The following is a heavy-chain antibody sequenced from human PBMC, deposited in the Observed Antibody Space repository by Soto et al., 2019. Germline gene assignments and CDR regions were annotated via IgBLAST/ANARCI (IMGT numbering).Heavy chain of an antibody. CDR3: ARIKWGLNYYNGMDV. D-gene: IGHD1-26*01. CDR1: GYSFSDYF. V-gene: IGHV1-2*02. J-gene: IGHJ6*02. Sequence: ASEKVSCKPSGYSFSDYFIQWVRQAPGEGLEWLAWINPKTAATNYAKKFQGRVSLTWDTSYTTAYMELTRVRPDDTAVYYCARIKWGLNYYNGMDVWGQGTTVTVSS. CDR2: INPKTAAT.